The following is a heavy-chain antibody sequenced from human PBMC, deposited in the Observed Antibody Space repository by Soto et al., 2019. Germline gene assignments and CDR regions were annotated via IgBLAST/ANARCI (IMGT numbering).Heavy chain of an antibody. Sequence: QVQLQESGPGLVKPSQTLSLTCTVSGGSISSGDYYWSWIRQPPGKGLEWIGYIYYSGSTYYNPFLKSRVTISVDTSKNQFSLKLSSVTAADTAVYYCARGPLSWVRGGYFDYWGQGTLVTVSS. CDR3: ARGPLSWVRGGYFDY. V-gene: IGHV4-30-4*01. D-gene: IGHD3-10*01. CDR1: GGSISSGDYY. J-gene: IGHJ4*02. CDR2: IYYSGST.